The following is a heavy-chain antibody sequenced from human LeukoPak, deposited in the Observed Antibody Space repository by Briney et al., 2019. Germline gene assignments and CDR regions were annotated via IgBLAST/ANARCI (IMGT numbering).Heavy chain of an antibody. J-gene: IGHJ4*02. Sequence: GRSLRLSRAASGFTFGVYAMSWFPHAPGKGLEWGGFIRSKAYGGTTEYAACVKGRFTISRDDSKSISYLQMNSLKTEDTAVYYCTRDTLLRYFDWFVPFDYWGQGTLVTVSS. V-gene: IGHV3-49*03. CDR2: IRSKAYGGTT. D-gene: IGHD3-9*01. CDR1: GFTFGVYA. CDR3: TRDTLLRYFDWFVPFDY.